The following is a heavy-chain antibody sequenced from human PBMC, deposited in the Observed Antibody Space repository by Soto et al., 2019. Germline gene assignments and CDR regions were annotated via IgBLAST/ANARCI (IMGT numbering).Heavy chain of an antibody. D-gene: IGHD6-13*01. V-gene: IGHV4-34*01. J-gene: IGHJ4*02. Sequence: QVQLQQWGAGLLKPSETLSLTCAVYGGSFSGYYWSWIRQPPGKGLEWIGEINHSGSTNYNPSLRSRVTISVDTSTNQFSLKLSSVTAADTAVYYCARRGPPLSGIAAAVIDYWGQGTLVTVSS. CDR3: ARRGPPLSGIAAAVIDY. CDR2: INHSGST. CDR1: GGSFSGYY.